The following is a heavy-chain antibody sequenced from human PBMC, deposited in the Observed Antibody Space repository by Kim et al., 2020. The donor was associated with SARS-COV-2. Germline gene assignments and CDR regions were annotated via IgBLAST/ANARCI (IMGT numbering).Heavy chain of an antibody. J-gene: IGHJ4*02. CDR2: ISSNGGST. CDR1: GFTFSSYA. D-gene: IGHD3-22*01. Sequence: GGSLRLSCSASGFTFSSYAMHWVRQAPGKGLEYVSAISSNGGSTYYADSVKGRFTISRDNSKNTLYLQMSSLRAEDTAVYYCVKAPLIVVAPGAFDYWGQGTLVTVSS. V-gene: IGHV3-64D*09. CDR3: VKAPLIVVAPGAFDY.